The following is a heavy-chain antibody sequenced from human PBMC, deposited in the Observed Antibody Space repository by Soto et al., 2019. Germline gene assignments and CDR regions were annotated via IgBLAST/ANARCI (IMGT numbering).Heavy chain of an antibody. CDR1: GGSISSGGYY. CDR3: AAEIVEMATITGYFDL. Sequence: SETLSLTCTVSGGSISSGGYYWSWIRQHPGKGLEWIGYIYYSGSTYYNPSLKSRVTISVDTSKNQFSLKLSSVTAADTAVYYCAAEIVEMATITGYFDLWGRGTLVTVS. V-gene: IGHV4-31*03. D-gene: IGHD5-12*01. J-gene: IGHJ2*01. CDR2: IYYSGST.